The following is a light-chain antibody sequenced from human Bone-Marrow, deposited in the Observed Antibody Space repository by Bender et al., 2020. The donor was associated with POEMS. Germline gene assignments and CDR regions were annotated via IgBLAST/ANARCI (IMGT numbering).Light chain of an antibody. Sequence: QSVLPQPPSVSAAPGQKVAISCSGSSSDIGRNYVSWYQQLPGTAPKLLIYDNNKRPSGIPDRFSGSKSGTSATLDITGLQTGDEADYYCGTWDSSLSAFVFGSGTKVTVL. V-gene: IGLV1-51*01. J-gene: IGLJ1*01. CDR3: GTWDSSLSAFV. CDR2: DNN. CDR1: SSDIGRNY.